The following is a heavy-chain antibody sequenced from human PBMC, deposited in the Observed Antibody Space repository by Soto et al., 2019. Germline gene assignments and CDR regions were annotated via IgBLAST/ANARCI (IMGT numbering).Heavy chain of an antibody. Sequence: GGSLRLSCAASGFTFSAYAMSWVRQAPGKGLEWVSVISGSGDGIHYADSVKGRFTISRDNAKNSLYLQMNSLRAEDTAVYYCAITPGVVAAPYSYYMDVWGKGTTVTVSS. CDR1: GFTFSAYA. CDR3: AITPGVVAAPYSYYMDV. CDR2: ISGSGDGI. D-gene: IGHD2-15*01. J-gene: IGHJ6*03. V-gene: IGHV3-23*01.